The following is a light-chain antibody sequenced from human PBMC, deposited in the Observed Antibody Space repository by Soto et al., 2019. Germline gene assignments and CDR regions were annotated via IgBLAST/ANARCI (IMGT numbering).Light chain of an antibody. CDR1: QNPRGW. CDR2: NAD. CDR3: QQFNLYWA. V-gene: IGKV1-5*01. J-gene: IGKJ1*01. Sequence: DIEMTQSPSSLSASVEDKVTITCRVSQNPRGWVAWYQQKPGQAPKILVYNADPLESGFPSRFSGSGYGAEFILTINSPKQDDFATYYCQQFNLYWAFGQGTKVDIK.